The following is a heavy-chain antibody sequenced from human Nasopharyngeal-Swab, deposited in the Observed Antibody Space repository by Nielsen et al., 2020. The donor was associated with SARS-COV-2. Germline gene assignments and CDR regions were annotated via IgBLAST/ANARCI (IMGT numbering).Heavy chain of an antibody. CDR3: ARDVAGADSA. CDR2: IDTDGSTT. CDR1: GFTFSRYW. Sequence: GGSLRLSCAASGFTFSRYWMHWVRQVPGKGLVWVSRIDTDGSTTDHADSVKGRFTISRDNAKNTPYLQMNNLRAEDTALYYCARDVAGADSAWGQGTLVTVSS. J-gene: IGHJ5*02. V-gene: IGHV3-74*01. D-gene: IGHD2-21*01.